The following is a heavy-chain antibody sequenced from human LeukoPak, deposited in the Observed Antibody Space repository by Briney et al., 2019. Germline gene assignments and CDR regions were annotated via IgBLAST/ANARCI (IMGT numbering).Heavy chain of an antibody. CDR1: GGTFSSYA. Sequence: ASVKVSCKASGGTFSSYAISWVRQATGQGLEWMGWMNPNSGNTGYAQKFQGRVTMTRNTSISTAYMELSSLRSEDTAVYYCARGYRFLDYWGQGTLVTVSS. V-gene: IGHV1-8*02. CDR3: ARGYRFLDY. CDR2: MNPNSGNT. D-gene: IGHD3-3*01. J-gene: IGHJ4*02.